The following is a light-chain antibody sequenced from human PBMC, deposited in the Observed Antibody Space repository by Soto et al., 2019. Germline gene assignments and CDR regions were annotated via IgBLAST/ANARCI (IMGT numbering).Light chain of an antibody. CDR2: DVS. V-gene: IGLV2-14*01. Sequence: QSVLTQPASVSGSPGQSITISCTGTSSDVGAYNYVSWYQQHPGKAPKLMIYDVSNRPSGVSNRFSGSKSGNTASLTISGLQAEDEADYYCSSYTSRTTLVFGGGTKVTVL. J-gene: IGLJ2*01. CDR3: SSYTSRTTLV. CDR1: SSDVGAYNY.